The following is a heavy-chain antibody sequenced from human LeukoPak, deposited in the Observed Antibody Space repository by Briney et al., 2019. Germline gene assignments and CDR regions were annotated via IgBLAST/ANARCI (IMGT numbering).Heavy chain of an antibody. CDR1: GGSFSGYY. CDR2: INHSGST. Sequence: SETLSLTCAVYGGSFSGYYWSWIRQPPGKGLEWIGEINHSGSTNYNPSLKSRVTISVDTSKNQSSLKLSSVTAADTAVYYCARAESLLDPWGQGTLATVSS. CDR3: ARAESLLDP. J-gene: IGHJ5*02. V-gene: IGHV4-34*01.